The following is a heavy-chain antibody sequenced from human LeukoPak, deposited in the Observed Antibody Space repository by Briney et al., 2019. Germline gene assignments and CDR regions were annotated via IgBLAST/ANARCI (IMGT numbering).Heavy chain of an antibody. CDR2: IYHSGST. J-gene: IGHJ3*02. Sequence: SGTLSLTCAVSGGSISSSNWWSWVRQPPWKGLEWIGEIYHSGSTNYNPSLKSRVTISVDKSKNQFSLKLSSVTAADTAVYYCARVDAGWARTAFDIWGQGTMVTVSS. CDR1: GGSISSSNW. D-gene: IGHD6-19*01. CDR3: ARVDAGWARTAFDI. V-gene: IGHV4-4*02.